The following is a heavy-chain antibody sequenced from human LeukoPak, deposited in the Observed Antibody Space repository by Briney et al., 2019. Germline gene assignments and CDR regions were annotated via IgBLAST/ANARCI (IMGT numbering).Heavy chain of an antibody. J-gene: IGHJ5*02. CDR3: ARLHDYSTWFDP. CDR1: GYSISSGYY. V-gene: IGHV4-38-2*02. CDR2: IYHSGST. D-gene: IGHD4-11*01. Sequence: PSETLSLTCTVSGYSISSGYYWGWIRQPPGKGLEWIGNIYHSGSTFYNPSLKSRVTISVDTSKNQFSLKLSSVTAADTAVYYCARLHDYSTWFDPWGQGTLVTVSS.